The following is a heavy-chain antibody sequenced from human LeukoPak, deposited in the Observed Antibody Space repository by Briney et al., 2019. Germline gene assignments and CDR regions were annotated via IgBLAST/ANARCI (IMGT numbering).Heavy chain of an antibody. Sequence: GGSLRLSCAASGFTFSSYAMSWVRQAPGKGLEWVSAISGSESSTYYADSVRGRFTISRDNSKNTLYLQMNSLRSEDTAVYYCAKVPTSFYTASWGFDNWGQGTLVTVSS. CDR3: AKVPTSFYTASWGFDN. D-gene: IGHD5-18*01. J-gene: IGHJ4*02. CDR1: GFTFSSYA. CDR2: ISGSESST. V-gene: IGHV3-23*01.